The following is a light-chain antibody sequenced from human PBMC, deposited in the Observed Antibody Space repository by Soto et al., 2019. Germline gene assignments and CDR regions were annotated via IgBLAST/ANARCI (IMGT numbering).Light chain of an antibody. J-gene: IGLJ3*02. CDR2: SND. Sequence: QAVLTQAPSASGTPGQGVTISCSGSSSSIGSNTVSWYQQVPGTAPKLLIYSNDQRPSGVPDRFSGSKSGTSASLAIGGLQSEDEADYYCAAWDGSLNGWVFGGGTKLTVL. CDR1: SSSIGSNT. V-gene: IGLV1-44*01. CDR3: AAWDGSLNGWV.